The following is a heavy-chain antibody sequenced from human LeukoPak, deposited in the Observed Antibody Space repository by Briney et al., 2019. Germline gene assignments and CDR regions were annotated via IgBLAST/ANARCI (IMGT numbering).Heavy chain of an antibody. D-gene: IGHD2-8*01. CDR2: IKPDGGEK. CDR3: ATMVSNVFHY. Sequence: GGSLRLSCAASRFTLNNYWMTWVRQAPGKGLEWLANIKPDGGEKYYLDSLKSRLTISNDNAKNLVYLQMNRLRVEDRAVYYGATMVSNVFHYWGQGTLVTVSS. CDR1: RFTLNNYW. J-gene: IGHJ4*02. V-gene: IGHV3-7*01.